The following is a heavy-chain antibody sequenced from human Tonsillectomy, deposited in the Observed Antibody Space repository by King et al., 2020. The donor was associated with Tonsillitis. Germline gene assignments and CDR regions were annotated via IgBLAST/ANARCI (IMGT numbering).Heavy chain of an antibody. D-gene: IGHD3-10*01. Sequence: VQLVESGGGLVQPGRSLRLSCAASGFTFDDYAMHWVRQAPGKGLEWVSGISWNSGSIGYADSVKGRFTISRDNAKNSLYLQMNSLRAEDTALYYCARGYGSGSYYLYYSYGMDVWGQGTTVTVSS. CDR2: ISWNSGSI. J-gene: IGHJ6*02. CDR1: GFTFDDYA. V-gene: IGHV3-9*01. CDR3: ARGYGSGSYYLYYSYGMDV.